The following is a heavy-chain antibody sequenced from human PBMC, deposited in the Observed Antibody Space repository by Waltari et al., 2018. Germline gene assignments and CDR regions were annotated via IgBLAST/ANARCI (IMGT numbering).Heavy chain of an antibody. Sequence: QVQLVQSGAEVKKPGSSVKVSCTASGGTFSRYTISWVRQGPGQGLGWMGRIIPILGIANYAQKFQGRVTITADKATSTAYMELSSLRSEDTAVYYCARGPGYSSGVEVWGQGTLVTVSS. V-gene: IGHV1-69*02. CDR2: IIPILGIA. J-gene: IGHJ4*02. CDR3: ARGPGYSSGVEV. CDR1: GGTFSRYT. D-gene: IGHD6-25*01.